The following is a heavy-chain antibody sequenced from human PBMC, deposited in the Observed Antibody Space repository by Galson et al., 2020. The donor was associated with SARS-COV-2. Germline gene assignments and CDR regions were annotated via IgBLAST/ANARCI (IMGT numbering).Heavy chain of an antibody. J-gene: IGHJ3*02. D-gene: IGHD3-16*02. V-gene: IGHV1-18*01. Sequence: ASVKVSCEASGYSFTSYGISWVRQAPGQGLEWMGWISVYDDNTNDVQKLQGRVTMTTDTSTSTAYMELRSLTSDDTAVYYCARDGNYIWGSYRYTGTAFDIWGQGTMVTVSS. CDR1: GYSFTSYG. CDR3: ARDGNYIWGSYRYTGTAFDI. CDR2: ISVYDDNT.